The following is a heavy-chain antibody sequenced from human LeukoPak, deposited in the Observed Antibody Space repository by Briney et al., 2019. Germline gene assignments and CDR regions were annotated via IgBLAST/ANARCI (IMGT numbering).Heavy chain of an antibody. CDR2: MNPNSGNT. D-gene: IGHD6-13*01. Sequence: VASVKVSCMASGYTFTSYDVNWVRQATGQGLEWMGWMNPNSGNTGYVQDFQGRVTMTRNTSISTAYMELSGLRSEDTAVYYCARGQGSHGQQLGDYWGQGTLVTVSS. CDR3: ARGQGSHGQQLGDY. CDR1: GYTFTSYD. J-gene: IGHJ4*02. V-gene: IGHV1-8*01.